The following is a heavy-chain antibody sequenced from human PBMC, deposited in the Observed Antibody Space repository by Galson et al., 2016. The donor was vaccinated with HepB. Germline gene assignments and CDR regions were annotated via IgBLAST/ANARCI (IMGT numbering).Heavy chain of an antibody. J-gene: IGHJ3*02. CDR3: ARDYPGSSGNVGTFDI. CDR2: IYSGGGT. Sequence: SLRLSCAASGFTVSRSYMSWVRQAPGKGLEWVSVIYSGGGTFYADSVKGRFTIPRDNSRNTLYVQMNNLRAEDTAVYYCARDYPGSSGNVGTFDIWGQGTMVAVSS. D-gene: IGHD6-19*01. CDR1: GFTVSRSY. V-gene: IGHV3-53*01.